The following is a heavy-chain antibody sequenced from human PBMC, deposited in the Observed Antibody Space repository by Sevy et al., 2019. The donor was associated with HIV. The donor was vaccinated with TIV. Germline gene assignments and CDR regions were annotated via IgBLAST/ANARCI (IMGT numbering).Heavy chain of an antibody. CDR2: ITPSGDTT. CDR1: GYNFTSYY. D-gene: IGHD3-16*01. V-gene: IGHV1-46*01. Sequence: ASVKVSCKAAGYNFTSYYIHWVRQAPGQGLEWMGIITPSGDTTTYSQKFQGRVTMTSDKSTSTVYMELSSLRYDDTAVYYCTRVRSFGFEYWGQGTLVTVSS. J-gene: IGHJ4*02. CDR3: TRVRSFGFEY.